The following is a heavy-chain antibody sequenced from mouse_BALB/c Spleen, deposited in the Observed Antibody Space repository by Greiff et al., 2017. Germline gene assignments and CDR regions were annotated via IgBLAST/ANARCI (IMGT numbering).Heavy chain of an antibody. CDR1: GYSITSDYA. Sequence: DVQLQESGPGLVKPSQSLSLTCTVTGYSITSDYAWNWIRQFPGNKLEWMGYISYSGSTSYNPSLKSRISITRDTSKNQFFLQLNSVTTEDTATYYCARKNYYGRGGYFDVWGAGTTVTVSS. CDR2: ISYSGST. CDR3: ARKNYYGRGGYFDV. D-gene: IGHD1-1*01. J-gene: IGHJ1*01. V-gene: IGHV3-2*02.